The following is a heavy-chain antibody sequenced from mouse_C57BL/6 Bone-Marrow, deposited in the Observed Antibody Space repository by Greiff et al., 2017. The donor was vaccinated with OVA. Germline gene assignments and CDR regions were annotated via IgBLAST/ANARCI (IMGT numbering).Heavy chain of an antibody. Sequence: VQLQQPGAELVKPGASVKMSCKASGYTFTSYWITWVKQRPGQGLEWIGDIYPGSGSTNYNEKFKSKAKLTVDTSTSTAYMQLSSRTSEDSAVYYCARERGPRLDYWGQGTTLTVSS. CDR3: ARERGPRLDY. J-gene: IGHJ2*01. CDR2: IYPGSGST. CDR1: GYTFTSYW. V-gene: IGHV1-55*01. D-gene: IGHD3-3*01.